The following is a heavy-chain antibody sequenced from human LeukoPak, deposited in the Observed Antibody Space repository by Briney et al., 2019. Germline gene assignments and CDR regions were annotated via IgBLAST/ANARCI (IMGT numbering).Heavy chain of an antibody. D-gene: IGHD3-10*01. CDR1: GYTLTELS. CDR2: FDPEDGET. CDR3: ATYSFRDYYGSGTLYFGY. Sequence: GASVKVSCKVSGYTLTELSMHWVRQAPGKGLERMGGFDPEDGETIYAQKFQGRVTMTEDTSTDTAYMELSSLRSEDTAVYYCATYSFRDYYGSGTLYFGYWGQGTLVTVSS. J-gene: IGHJ4*02. V-gene: IGHV1-24*01.